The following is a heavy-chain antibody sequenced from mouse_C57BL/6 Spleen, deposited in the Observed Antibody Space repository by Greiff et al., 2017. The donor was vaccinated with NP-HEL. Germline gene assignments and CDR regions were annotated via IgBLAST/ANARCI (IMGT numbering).Heavy chain of an antibody. J-gene: IGHJ3*01. D-gene: IGHD3-2*01. CDR2: INPNNGGT. V-gene: IGHV1-18*01. CDR1: GYTFTDYN. CDR3: ARGARQLFFAY. Sequence: VQLQQSGPELVKPGASVKIPCKASGYTFTDYNMDWVKQSHGKSLEWIGDINPNNGGTIYNQKFKGKATLTVDKSSSTAYMELRSLTSEDTAVYYCARGARQLFFAYWGQGTLVTVSA.